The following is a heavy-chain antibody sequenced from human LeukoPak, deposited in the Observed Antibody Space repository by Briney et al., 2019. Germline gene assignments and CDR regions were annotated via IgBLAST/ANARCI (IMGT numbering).Heavy chain of an antibody. V-gene: IGHV1-24*01. CDR3: AHIREDAFDI. Sequence: GASVKVSCKASGYTFTGYYMHWVRQAPGQGLEWMGGFDPEDGETIYAQKFQGRVTMTEDTSTDTAYMELSSLRSEDTAVYYCAHIREDAFDIWGQGTMVTVSS. CDR2: FDPEDGET. D-gene: IGHD2-21*01. J-gene: IGHJ3*02. CDR1: GYTFTGYY.